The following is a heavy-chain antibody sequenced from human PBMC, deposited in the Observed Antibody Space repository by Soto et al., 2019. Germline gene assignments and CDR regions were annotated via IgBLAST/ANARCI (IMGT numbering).Heavy chain of an antibody. J-gene: IGHJ4*02. CDR3: ARESEDLTSNFDY. CDR1: GFTFTRNS. Sequence: PGGSRRLSCAASGFTFTRNSMNWVRQATGKGLQWVSSISSTTNYIYYGDSMKGRFTISRDNAKNSLYLEMNSLRAEDTAVYYCARESEDLTSNFDYWGQGTLVTVSS. V-gene: IGHV3-21*06. CDR2: ISSTTNYI.